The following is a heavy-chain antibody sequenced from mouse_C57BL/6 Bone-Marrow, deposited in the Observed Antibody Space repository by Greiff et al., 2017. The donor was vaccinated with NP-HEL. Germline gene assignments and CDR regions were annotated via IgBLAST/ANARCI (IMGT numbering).Heavy chain of an antibody. Sequence: EVKLQASEGGLVQPGSSMKLSCTASGFTFSDYYMAWVRQVPEKGLEWVANINYDGSSTYYLDSLKSRFIISRDNAKNILYLQMSSLKSEDTATYYCAREGGRVSHWYFDVWGTGTTVTVSS. CDR3: AREGGRVSHWYFDV. D-gene: IGHD3-3*01. V-gene: IGHV5-16*01. CDR2: INYDGSST. J-gene: IGHJ1*03. CDR1: GFTFSDYY.